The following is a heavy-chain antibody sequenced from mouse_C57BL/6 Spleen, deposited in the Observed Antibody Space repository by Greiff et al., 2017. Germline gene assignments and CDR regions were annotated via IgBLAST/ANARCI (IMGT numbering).Heavy chain of an antibody. CDR1: GYAFSSSW. CDR3: ARENGNYFYYYAMDY. V-gene: IGHV1-82*01. D-gene: IGHD2-1*01. J-gene: IGHJ4*01. CDR2: IYPGDGDT. Sequence: QVQLQQSGPELVKPGASVKISCKASGYAFSSSWMNWVKQRPGKGLEWIGRIYPGDGDTNYNGKFKGKATLTADKSSSTAYMQLSSLTSEVSAVYFGARENGNYFYYYAMDYWGQGTSVTVSS.